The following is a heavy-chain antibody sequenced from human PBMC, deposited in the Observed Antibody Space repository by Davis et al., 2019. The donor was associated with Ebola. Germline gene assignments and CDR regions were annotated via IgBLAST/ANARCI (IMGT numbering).Heavy chain of an antibody. CDR3: ARAAIDY. CDR1: GYTFSGYY. J-gene: IGHJ4*02. D-gene: IGHD5-18*01. Sequence: ASVKVSCKASGYTFSGYYINWVRQAPGQGLEWMGRINPNSGGTNYAQKFQGRVTMTRNTSISTAYMELSRLRSDDTAVYYCARAAIDYWGQGTLVTVSS. V-gene: IGHV1-2*06. CDR2: INPNSGGT.